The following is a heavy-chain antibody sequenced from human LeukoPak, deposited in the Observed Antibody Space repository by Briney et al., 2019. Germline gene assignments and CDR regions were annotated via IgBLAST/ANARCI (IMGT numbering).Heavy chain of an antibody. Sequence: ASVKVSCKASGYTFTSYAMNSVRQAPGQGLEWMGWINTNTGNPTYAQGFTGRFVFSLDTSVSTAYLQISSLKAEDTAVYYCARDQTTTYYYDSSGYSPTDYWGQGTLVTVSS. D-gene: IGHD3-22*01. V-gene: IGHV7-4-1*02. CDR1: GYTFTSYA. J-gene: IGHJ4*02. CDR2: INTNTGNP. CDR3: ARDQTTTYYYDSSGYSPTDY.